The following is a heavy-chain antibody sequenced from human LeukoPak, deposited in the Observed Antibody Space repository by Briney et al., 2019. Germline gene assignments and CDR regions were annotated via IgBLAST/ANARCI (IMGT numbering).Heavy chain of an antibody. D-gene: IGHD3-3*01. CDR1: GYTFTGYY. J-gene: IGHJ4*02. Sequence: ASVKVSCKASGYTFTGYYMHWLRQAPGQGLEWMGWINPNSGGTNYAQKFQGRVTMTRDTSISTAYMELSRLRSDDTAVYYCARNYDFWSGYVYWGQRTLVTVSS. CDR3: ARNYDFWSGYVY. CDR2: INPNSGGT. V-gene: IGHV1-2*02.